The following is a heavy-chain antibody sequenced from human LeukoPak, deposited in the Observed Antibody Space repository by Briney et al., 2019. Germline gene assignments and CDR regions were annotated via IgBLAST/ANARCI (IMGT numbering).Heavy chain of an antibody. CDR1: SGSISTSNYY. J-gene: IGHJ4*02. D-gene: IGHD6-13*01. CDR2: IFYSGST. CDR3: AREGQQLRDGFSLFDY. Sequence: SETLSLTCTVSSGSISTSNYYWGWVRQPPGKALEWIGNIFYSGSTYYSPSLKSRVTISVDTSKNQFSLKLSSVTAADTAVYYCAREGQQLRDGFSLFDYWGQGTLVTVSS. V-gene: IGHV4-39*07.